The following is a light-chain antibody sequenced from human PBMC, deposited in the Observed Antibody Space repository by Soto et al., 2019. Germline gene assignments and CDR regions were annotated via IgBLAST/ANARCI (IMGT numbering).Light chain of an antibody. CDR1: SGHSSYA. Sequence: QSVLTQSPSASASLGASVKLTCTLSSGHSSYAIVWHQQQPQKGPRYLMKFSSDGSHSRGDGIPDRFSGSSSGAERYLTISSLQSEDEADYYCQTWGTGIQDVVFGGGTKLTVL. CDR2: FSSDGSH. J-gene: IGLJ2*01. CDR3: QTWGTGIQDVV. V-gene: IGLV4-69*01.